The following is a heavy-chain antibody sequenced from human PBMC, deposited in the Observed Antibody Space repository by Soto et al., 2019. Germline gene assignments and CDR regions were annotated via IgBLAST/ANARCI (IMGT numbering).Heavy chain of an antibody. J-gene: IGHJ4*02. CDR3: ARDPAPYCSGGSCVDY. V-gene: IGHV3-53*04. Sequence: GGSLRLSCAASGFTVSSNYMSWVRQAPGKGLEWVSVIYSGGSTYYADSVKGRFTISRHNSKNTLYLQMNSLRAEDTAVYYCARDPAPYCSGGSCVDYWGQGTLVTVSS. CDR2: IYSGGST. CDR1: GFTVSSNY. D-gene: IGHD2-15*01.